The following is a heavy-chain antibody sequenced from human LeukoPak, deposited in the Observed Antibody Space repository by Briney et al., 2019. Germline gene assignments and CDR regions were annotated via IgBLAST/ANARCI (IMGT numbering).Heavy chain of an antibody. CDR3: ARDFVRTGYYGMDV. J-gene: IGHJ6*02. CDR1: GFTVSSNY. Sequence: GGSLRLSCAASGFTVSSNYMSWVRQAPGKGLAWVSVIYSGGSTYYADSVKGRFTISRDNSKNTLYLQMNSLRAEDTAVYYCARDFVRTGYYGMDVWGQGTTVTVSS. V-gene: IGHV3-66*01. D-gene: IGHD1-1*01. CDR2: IYSGGST.